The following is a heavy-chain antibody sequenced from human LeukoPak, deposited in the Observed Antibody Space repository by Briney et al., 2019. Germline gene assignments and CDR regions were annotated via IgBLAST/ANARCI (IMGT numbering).Heavy chain of an antibody. CDR3: AKISGDCGLHWYFDL. Sequence: GGSLRLSCAASGFTFSSYAMSWVRQAPGKGLEWVSSISGSGGSTYYADSVEGRFTISRDNSNNTLHLQMNSLRAEDTAVYYCAKISGDCGLHWYFDLWGRGTLVPVSS. D-gene: IGHD2-21*02. CDR2: ISGSGGST. V-gene: IGHV3-23*01. J-gene: IGHJ2*01. CDR1: GFTFSSYA.